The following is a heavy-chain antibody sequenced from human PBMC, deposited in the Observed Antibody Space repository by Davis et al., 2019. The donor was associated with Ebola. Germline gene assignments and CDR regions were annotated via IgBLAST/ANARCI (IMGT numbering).Heavy chain of an antibody. Sequence: SETLSLTCTVSGGSISSYYWSWIRQPPGKGLEWIGCIYYSGSTNYNPSLKSRVTISVDTSKNQFSLKLSAVTAADTAVYYCARLGAGAVGERGLDNWGQGTLVTIAS. D-gene: IGHD1-26*01. CDR3: ARLGAGAVGERGLDN. V-gene: IGHV4-59*08. J-gene: IGHJ4*02. CDR1: GGSISSYY. CDR2: IYYSGST.